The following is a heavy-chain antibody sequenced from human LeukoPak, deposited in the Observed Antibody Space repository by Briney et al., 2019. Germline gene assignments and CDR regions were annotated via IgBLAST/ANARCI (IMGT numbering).Heavy chain of an antibody. CDR1: GGSISSGNYY. CDR2: IYSSGST. V-gene: IGHV4-61*02. CDR3: ARGIYKGMIWGGTVNYYYYFYMDV. D-gene: IGHD3-10*01. Sequence: SETLSLTCTVSGGSISSGNYYWSWIRQPAGKGLEWIGRIYSSGSTNYNPSLKSRVTISVDTSNNQFSLKLRSVTAADTAVYYCARGIYKGMIWGGTVNYYYYFYMDVWGKGTTVTISS. J-gene: IGHJ6*03.